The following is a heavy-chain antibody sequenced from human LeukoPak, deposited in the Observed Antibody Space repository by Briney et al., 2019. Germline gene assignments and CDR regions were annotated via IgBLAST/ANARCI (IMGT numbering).Heavy chain of an antibody. J-gene: IGHJ6*04. CDR2: IYSGGST. CDR3: AELGITMIGGV. V-gene: IGHV3-53*01. D-gene: IGHD3-10*02. Sequence: GGSLRLSCTASGFTFSTNYMSWVRQAPGKGLEWVSVIYSGGSTYYADSVKGRFTISRDNAKNSLYLQMSSLRAEDTAVYYCAELGITMIGGVWGKGTTVTISS. CDR1: GFTFSTNY.